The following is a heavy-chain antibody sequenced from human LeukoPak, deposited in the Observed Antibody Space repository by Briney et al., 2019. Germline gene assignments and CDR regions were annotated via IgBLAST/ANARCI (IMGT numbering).Heavy chain of an antibody. CDR1: GGSISSSSYY. Sequence: SETLSLTCTVSGGSISSSSYYWGWIRQPPGRGLEWIGSIYYSGSTYYNPSLKSRVTISVDTSKNQFSLHLNSVTPEDTAVYYCARRLTQYDCFDPWGQGILVTVSS. J-gene: IGHJ5*02. CDR2: IYYSGST. V-gene: IGHV4-39*01. CDR3: ARRLTQYDCFDP. D-gene: IGHD2-2*01.